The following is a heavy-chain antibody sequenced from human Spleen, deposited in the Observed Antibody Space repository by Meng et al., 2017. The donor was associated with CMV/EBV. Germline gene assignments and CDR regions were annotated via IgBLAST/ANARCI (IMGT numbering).Heavy chain of an antibody. V-gene: IGHV1-2*02. CDR2: INPKSGGR. J-gene: IGHJ5*02. CDR3: ARVLNGWFDP. CDR1: GYTFTGHY. D-gene: IGHD2-8*01. Sequence: KVSCKASGYTFTGHYMHWVRQAPGQGLEWMGWINPKSGGRNYAQNFQGRVTMTSDTSISTAYMELSRLGSDDTAVYYCARVLNGWFDPWGQGTLVTVSS.